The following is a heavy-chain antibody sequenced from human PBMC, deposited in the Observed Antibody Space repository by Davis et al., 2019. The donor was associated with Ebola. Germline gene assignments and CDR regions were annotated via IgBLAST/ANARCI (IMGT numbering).Heavy chain of an antibody. Sequence: ASVKVSCKASGYTFTSYAMHWVRQAPGQRLEWMGWINAGNGNTKYSQKFQGRVTITRDTSASTAYMELSSLRSEDTAVYYCARDYNWNYAFRFDYWGQGTLVTVSS. J-gene: IGHJ4*02. CDR2: INAGNGNT. CDR1: GYTFTSYA. V-gene: IGHV1-3*01. CDR3: ARDYNWNYAFRFDY. D-gene: IGHD1-7*01.